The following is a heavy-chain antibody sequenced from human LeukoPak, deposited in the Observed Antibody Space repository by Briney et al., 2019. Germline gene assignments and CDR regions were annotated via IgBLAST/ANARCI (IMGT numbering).Heavy chain of an antibody. CDR3: ARGSAAAATESLYYYGMDV. CDR1: GYTFTSYY. D-gene: IGHD6-13*01. V-gene: IGHV1-46*01. Sequence: ASVKVSCKASGYTFTSYYMHWVRQAPGQGLEWMGIINPSGGSTSYAQKFQGRVTMTRDTSTSTVYMELSSLRSEDTAVYYCARGSAAAATESLYYYGMDVWGQGTTVTVSS. CDR2: INPSGGST. J-gene: IGHJ6*02.